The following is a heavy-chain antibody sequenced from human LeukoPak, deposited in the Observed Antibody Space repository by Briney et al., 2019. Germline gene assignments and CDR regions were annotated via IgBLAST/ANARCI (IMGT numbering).Heavy chain of an antibody. CDR3: ARDFYDNDDYGYYFDS. CDR1: GFIFSDYY. Sequence: GGSLRLSCTASGFIFSDYYMNWIRQAPGKGLQWISSINNFARTIYYTDSVKGRFTISRDNAKNSLYLEMNSLRAEDTAVYCCARDFYDNDDYGYYFDSWGQGTLVTVSS. D-gene: IGHD4-17*01. CDR2: INNFARTI. V-gene: IGHV3-11*04. J-gene: IGHJ4*02.